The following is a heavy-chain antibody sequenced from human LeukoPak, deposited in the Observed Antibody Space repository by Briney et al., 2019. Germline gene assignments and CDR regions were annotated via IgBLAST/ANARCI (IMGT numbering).Heavy chain of an antibody. D-gene: IGHD6-13*01. CDR1: GGSISSSSYY. J-gene: IGHJ1*01. Sequence: SETLSLTCTVSGGSISSSSYYWGWIRQPPGKGLEWIGSIYYSGSTYYNPSLKSRVTISVDTSMNQFSLKLSSVTAADTAVYYCARQGHSSSWYGGYFQHWGQGTLVTVSS. V-gene: IGHV4-39*01. CDR3: ARQGHSSSWYGGYFQH. CDR2: IYYSGST.